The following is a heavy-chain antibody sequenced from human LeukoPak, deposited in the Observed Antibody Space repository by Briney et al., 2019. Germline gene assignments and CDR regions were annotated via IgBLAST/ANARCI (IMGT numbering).Heavy chain of an antibody. V-gene: IGHV4-34*01. J-gene: IGHJ4*02. CDR1: GGSFSGYY. CDR3: ARGWSAGSRDY. CDR2: INHSGST. Sequence: SETLSLTCAVYGGSFSGYYWSWIRQPPGKGLEWIGEINHSGSTNYNPSLKSRVTISVDTSKNQFSLKLSSVTAADTAVYYCARGWSAGSRDYWGQETLVTVSS.